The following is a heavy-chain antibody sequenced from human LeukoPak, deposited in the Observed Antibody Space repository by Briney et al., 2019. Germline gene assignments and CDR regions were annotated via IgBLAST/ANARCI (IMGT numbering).Heavy chain of an antibody. Sequence: ASVKVSCKASGYTFTSYGISWVRQAPGQGLEWMGWISVYNGNTNYAQKLQGRVTMTTDTSTSTAYMGLRSLRSDDTAVYYCARARSPRLVDDSSGYYLPYYYYYGMDVWGQGTTVTVSS. CDR3: ARARSPRLVDDSSGYYLPYYYYYGMDV. CDR2: ISVYNGNT. CDR1: GYTFTSYG. V-gene: IGHV1-18*01. J-gene: IGHJ6*02. D-gene: IGHD3-22*01.